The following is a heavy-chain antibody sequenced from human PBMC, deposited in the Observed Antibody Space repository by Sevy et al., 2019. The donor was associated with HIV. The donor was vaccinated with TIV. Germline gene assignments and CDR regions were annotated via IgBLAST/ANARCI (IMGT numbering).Heavy chain of an antibody. CDR1: GFSVSTHA. D-gene: IGHD6-19*01. J-gene: IGHJ4*02. Sequence: GGSLRLSCAASGFSVSTHAMHWVRQAPGKGLEWVALISYDGSSKYYEDSVKGRLTISRDNSNNTLYLQMSSLRPDDTAVYYCTSDAGYSTGWYPSDYWGQGTLVTVSS. V-gene: IGHV3-30-3*01. CDR3: TSDAGYSTGWYPSDY. CDR2: ISYDGSSK.